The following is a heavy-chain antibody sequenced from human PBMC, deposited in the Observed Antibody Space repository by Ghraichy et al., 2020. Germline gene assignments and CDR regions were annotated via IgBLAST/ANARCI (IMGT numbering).Heavy chain of an antibody. D-gene: IGHD6-19*01. Sequence: GESLNISCAASGFTFSSYGMHWVRQAPGKGLEWVAVISYDGSNKYYADSVKGRFTISRDNSKNTLYLQMNSLRAEDTAVYYCANGVIEVAGTDYWGQGTLVTVSS. V-gene: IGHV3-30*18. CDR3: ANGVIEVAGTDY. CDR1: GFTFSSYG. CDR2: ISYDGSNK. J-gene: IGHJ4*02.